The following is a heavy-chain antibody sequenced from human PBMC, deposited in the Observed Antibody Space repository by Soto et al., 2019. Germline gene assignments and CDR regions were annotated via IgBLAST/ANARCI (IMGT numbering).Heavy chain of an antibody. D-gene: IGHD5-18*01. CDR3: ASGQTYSYYYYGMDV. V-gene: IGHV1-2*02. Sequence: ASVKVSCKASGYTFTGYYMHWARQAPGQGLEWMGWINPNSGGTNYAQKFQGRVTMTRDTSISTAYMELSRLRSDDTAVYYCASGQTYSYYYYGMDVWGQGTTVTVSS. CDR1: GYTFTGYY. CDR2: INPNSGGT. J-gene: IGHJ6*02.